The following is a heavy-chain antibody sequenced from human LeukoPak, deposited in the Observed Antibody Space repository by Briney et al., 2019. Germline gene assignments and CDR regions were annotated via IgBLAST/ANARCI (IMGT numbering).Heavy chain of an antibody. CDR2: IKQDGSEK. CDR1: GFTFSSYG. D-gene: IGHD5-24*01. CDR3: ARALQNSVDYYYYYMDV. V-gene: IGHV3-7*01. J-gene: IGHJ6*03. Sequence: GGTLRLSCAASGFTFSSYGMSWVRQAPGKGLEWVANIKQDGSEKFYVDSVKGRFTISRDNAKNSLYLQMNSLRAEDTAVYYCARALQNSVDYYYYYMDVWGKGTTVTVSS.